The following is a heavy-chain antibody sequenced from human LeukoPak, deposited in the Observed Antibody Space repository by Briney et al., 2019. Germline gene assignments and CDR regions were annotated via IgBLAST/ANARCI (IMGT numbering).Heavy chain of an antibody. Sequence: PGGPLRLSCAASGFTFSSYEMNWVRQAPGKGLEWLSYIIGSGSTTQYADSVRDRFTISRDNDKNAVYLQMNSLRADDTAIYYCVRDRGGAYSGDNLFDPWGQGTLVTVSS. CDR2: IIGSGSTT. V-gene: IGHV3-48*03. CDR3: VRDRGGAYSGDNLFDP. J-gene: IGHJ5*02. CDR1: GFTFSSYE. D-gene: IGHD2-21*01.